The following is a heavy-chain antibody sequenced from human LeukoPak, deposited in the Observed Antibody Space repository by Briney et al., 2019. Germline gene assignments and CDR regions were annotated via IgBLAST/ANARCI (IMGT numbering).Heavy chain of an antibody. CDR1: GFTFSSYE. CDR2: ISSGSTI. V-gene: IGHV3-48*03. D-gene: IGHD5-18*01. Sequence: GGSLRLSCAASGFTFSSYEMNWVRQAPGKGLEWVSYISSGSTIYYADSVKGRFTISRDNAKNSLYLQMNSLRAEDTAVYYCARPLTAMVLWSPPNYGMDVWGQGTTVTVSS. CDR3: ARPLTAMVLWSPPNYGMDV. J-gene: IGHJ6*02.